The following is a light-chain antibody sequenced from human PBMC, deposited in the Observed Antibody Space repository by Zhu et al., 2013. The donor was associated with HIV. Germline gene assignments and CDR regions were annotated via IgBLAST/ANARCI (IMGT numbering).Light chain of an antibody. Sequence: EIVLTQSPGTLSLSPGERATLSCRASQSVRSSFLAWYQQKPGQAPRLLIYDASSRATGIPDRFSGSGSGTDFTLTISRLEPEDFAVYYCQQYGSSPLTFGGGTKVEIK. CDR2: DAS. CDR1: QSVRSSF. CDR3: QQYGSSPLT. V-gene: IGKV3-20*01. J-gene: IGKJ4*01.